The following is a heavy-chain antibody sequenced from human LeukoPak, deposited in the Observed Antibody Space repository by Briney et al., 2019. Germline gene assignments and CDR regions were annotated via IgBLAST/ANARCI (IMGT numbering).Heavy chain of an antibody. CDR3: ARMTTVVTRAYDY. CDR2: TYYRSKWYY. Sequence: SQTLSLTRAISGDSVSSNSAAWHWIRQSPSRGLEWLGRTYYRSKWYYDYAVSVKSRITINPDTAKNQFSLQLNSVTPEDTAVYYCARMTTVVTRAYDYWGQGTLVTVSS. D-gene: IGHD4-23*01. CDR1: GDSVSSNSAA. J-gene: IGHJ4*02. V-gene: IGHV6-1*01.